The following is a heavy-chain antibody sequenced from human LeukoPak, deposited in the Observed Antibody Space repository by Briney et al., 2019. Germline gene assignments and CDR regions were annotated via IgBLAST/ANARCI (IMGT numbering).Heavy chain of an antibody. CDR2: ISYSGST. D-gene: IGHD3-10*01. V-gene: IGHV4-59*01. CDR1: GGSISSYH. Sequence: PSETLSLTCTASGGSISSYHWSWLRQPPGKGLEWIGYISYSGSTNYNPSLKSRVAISIDTSKNQFSLKLSSVTAADTAVHYCARSYRSGLSNWFDPWGQGTLVTVSS. J-gene: IGHJ5*02. CDR3: ARSYRSGLSNWFDP.